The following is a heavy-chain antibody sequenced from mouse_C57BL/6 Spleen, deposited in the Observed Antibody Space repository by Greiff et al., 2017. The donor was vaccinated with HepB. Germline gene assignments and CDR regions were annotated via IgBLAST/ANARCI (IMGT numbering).Heavy chain of an antibody. CDR3: AGGRDYDGYAMDY. V-gene: IGHV5-15*01. J-gene: IGHJ4*01. D-gene: IGHD2-4*01. CDR1: GFTFSDYG. Sequence: EVQGVESGGGLVQPGGSLKLSCAASGFTFSDYGMAWVRQAPRKGPEWVAFISNLAYSIYYADTVTGRFTISRENAKNNLYLEMSSLRSEDSAMYYCAGGRDYDGYAMDYWGQGTSVTVSS. CDR2: ISNLAYSI.